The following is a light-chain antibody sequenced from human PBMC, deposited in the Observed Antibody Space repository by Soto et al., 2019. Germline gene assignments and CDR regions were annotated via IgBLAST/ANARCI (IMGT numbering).Light chain of an antibody. V-gene: IGKV3-15*01. CDR3: QQYNNWPLT. CDR1: QSISSN. Sequence: ETVMTQSAATLSASPGERATLSCGASQSISSNLAWYQQKPGQAPRLLIYGTSTRATGIPARFTGSGYGTEFNLTISSLQSEDFAVYYCQQYNNWPLTFGGGTKVDIK. CDR2: GTS. J-gene: IGKJ4*01.